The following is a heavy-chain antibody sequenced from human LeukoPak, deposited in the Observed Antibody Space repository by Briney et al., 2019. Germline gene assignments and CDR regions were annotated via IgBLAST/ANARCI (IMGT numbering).Heavy chain of an antibody. CDR1: GSTFSSYW. D-gene: IGHD6-6*01. J-gene: IGHJ4*02. Sequence: GGSLRLSCAASGSTFSSYWMHWVRQAPGKGLVWVSRINSDGSSTSYADSVKGRFTISRDNAKNTLYLQMNSLRAEDTAVYYCARVASEYSSSAWFDYWGQGTLVTVSS. CDR2: INSDGSST. CDR3: ARVASEYSSSAWFDY. V-gene: IGHV3-74*01.